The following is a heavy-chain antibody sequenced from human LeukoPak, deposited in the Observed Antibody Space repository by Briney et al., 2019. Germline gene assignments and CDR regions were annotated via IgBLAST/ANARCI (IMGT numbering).Heavy chain of an antibody. V-gene: IGHV3-23*01. CDR1: GFTFSNYA. Sequence: TGGSLRLSCAASGFTFSNYAMSWVRQAPGKGLEWVSAISGSGGSTYYADSVKGRFTISRDNSKNTLYLQMDSLRAEDTAVYYCAKDLDCSSTSCPGEWFDPWGQGTLVTVSS. D-gene: IGHD2-2*01. CDR2: ISGSGGST. J-gene: IGHJ5*02. CDR3: AKDLDCSSTSCPGEWFDP.